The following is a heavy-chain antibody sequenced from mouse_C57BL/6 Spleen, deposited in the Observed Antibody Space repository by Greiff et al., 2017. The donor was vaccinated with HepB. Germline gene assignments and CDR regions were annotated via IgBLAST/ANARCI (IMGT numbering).Heavy chain of an antibody. CDR1: GFNIKDDY. CDR2: IDPENGDT. V-gene: IGHV14-4*01. J-gene: IGHJ3*01. CDR3: TTDGSSYAWFAY. Sequence: VRLQQSGAELVRPGASVKLSCTASGFNIKDDYMHWVKQRPEQGLEWIGWIDPENGDTEYASKFQGKATITADTSSNTAYLQLSSLTSEDTAVYYCTTDGSSYAWFAYWGQGTLVTVSA. D-gene: IGHD1-1*01.